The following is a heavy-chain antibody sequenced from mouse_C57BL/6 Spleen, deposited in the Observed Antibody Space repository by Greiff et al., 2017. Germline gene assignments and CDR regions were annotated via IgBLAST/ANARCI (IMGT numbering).Heavy chain of an antibody. V-gene: IGHV1-82*01. Sequence: QVQLQQSGPELVKPGASVKLSCKASGYAFSSSWMNWVKQRPGKGLEWIGRIYPGDGDTNYNGKFKGKATLTADKSSSTAYMQLSSLTSEDAAVCFCARVDYDAMDYWGQGTSVTVSS. CDR3: ARVDYDAMDY. CDR1: GYAFSSSW. J-gene: IGHJ4*01. CDR2: IYPGDGDT.